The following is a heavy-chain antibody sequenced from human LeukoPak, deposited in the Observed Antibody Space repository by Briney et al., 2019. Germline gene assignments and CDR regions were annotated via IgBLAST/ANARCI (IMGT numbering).Heavy chain of an antibody. CDR1: GYTFTGYY. J-gene: IGHJ3*02. V-gene: IGHV1-2*02. D-gene: IGHD3-22*01. CDR3: ARGEDHYYDSSSYVDI. CDR2: INPNSGGT. Sequence: ASVKVSCKASGYTFTGYYMHWVRQAPGQGLEWMGWINPNSGGTNYAQKFQGRVTMTRDTSISTAYMELSRLRSDDTAVYYCARGEDHYYDSSSYVDIWGQGTMVTVSS.